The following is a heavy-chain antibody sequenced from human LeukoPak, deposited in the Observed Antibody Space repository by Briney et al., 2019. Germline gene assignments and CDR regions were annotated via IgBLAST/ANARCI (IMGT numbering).Heavy chain of an antibody. V-gene: IGHV5-51*01. D-gene: IGHD2-2*01. Sequence: GESLKISCQASGYSFITYWIGWVRQMPGKGLEWMGIIYPGDFDIRYSPSFQGQVTISADRSINTAYLQWRSLKASDTAIYYCMRHVAAGDRTSWSDYWGQGTLITVSS. J-gene: IGHJ4*02. CDR2: IYPGDFDI. CDR3: MRHVAAGDRTSWSDY. CDR1: GYSFITYW.